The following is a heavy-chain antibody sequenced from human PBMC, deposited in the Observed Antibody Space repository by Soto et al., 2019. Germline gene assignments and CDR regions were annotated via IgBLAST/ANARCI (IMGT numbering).Heavy chain of an antibody. CDR2: ISNDGSNK. J-gene: IGHJ3*02. Sequence: HPRRSRLLSCASSVFTFSSYAMPWVRQAPGKGLDWVAVISNDGSNKYYADSVKGRFTISRDNSKNTLYLQMNSLRAEDTAVYYCAIRMVRGVIAAFDIWGQGTMVTVSS. CDR3: AIRMVRGVIAAFDI. V-gene: IGHV3-30-3*02. D-gene: IGHD3-10*01. CDR1: VFTFSSYA.